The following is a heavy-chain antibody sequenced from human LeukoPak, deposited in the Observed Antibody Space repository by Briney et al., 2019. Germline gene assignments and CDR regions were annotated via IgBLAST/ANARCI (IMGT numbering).Heavy chain of an antibody. CDR2: VYYSGRP. CDR3: ATSSSGSWSENAFDI. Sequence: SETLSFTGTGSGVSLSGSRYFWGWIGQPPGRGLEWIASVYYSGRPYFNPSLKSRVTISADTSKNQFSLKLNSVNAADTAVYYCATSSSGSWSENAFDIWGQGTMVTVSS. V-gene: IGHV4-39*01. CDR1: GVSLSGSRYF. J-gene: IGHJ3*02. D-gene: IGHD6-13*01.